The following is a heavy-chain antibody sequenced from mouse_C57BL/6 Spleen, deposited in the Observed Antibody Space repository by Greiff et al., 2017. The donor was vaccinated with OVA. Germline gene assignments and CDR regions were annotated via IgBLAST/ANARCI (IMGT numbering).Heavy chain of an antibody. D-gene: IGHD1-1*01. CDR3: VRGPLYYGSEDWYFDV. Sequence: EVKLVESGGGLVQPKGSLKLSCAASGSSFNPSPLNWFRRAHGRGLEWVARIRSKSNNYATYYADSVKDRFTISRDDSESMLYLQMNNLKTEDTAMYYCVRGPLYYGSEDWYFDVWGTGTTVTVSS. CDR2: IRSKSNNYAT. V-gene: IGHV10-1*01. J-gene: IGHJ1*03. CDR1: GSSFNPSP.